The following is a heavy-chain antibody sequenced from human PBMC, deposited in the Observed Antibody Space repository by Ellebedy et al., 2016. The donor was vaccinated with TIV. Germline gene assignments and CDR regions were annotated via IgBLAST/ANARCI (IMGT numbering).Heavy chain of an antibody. CDR2: ISFDGSSK. V-gene: IGHV3-30*03. J-gene: IGHJ4*02. CDR1: ALTFSAYG. CDR3: ATHYDTSGYYYGY. D-gene: IGHD3-22*01. Sequence: GGSLRLSXAASALTFSAYGMHWVRQAPGKGLEWVALISFDGSSKYYADSVKGRFTISRDNSKNTLYLHMNSLRAEDTAVYCCATHYDTSGYYYGYWGQGTLLTVSS.